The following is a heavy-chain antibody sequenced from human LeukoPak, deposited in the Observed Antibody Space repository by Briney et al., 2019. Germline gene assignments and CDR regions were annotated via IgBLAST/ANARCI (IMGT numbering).Heavy chain of an antibody. V-gene: IGHV4-34*01. CDR2: INHSGST. Sequence: SETLSLTCAVYGGSFSGYYWSWIRLPPGKGLEWIGEINHSGSTNYNPSLKSRVTISVDTSKNQFSLKLSSVTAADTAVYYCARGSGGDIVVVPAAMTAYNWFDPWGQGTLVTVSS. CDR3: ARGSGGDIVVVPAAMTAYNWFDP. CDR1: GGSFSGYY. D-gene: IGHD2-2*01. J-gene: IGHJ5*02.